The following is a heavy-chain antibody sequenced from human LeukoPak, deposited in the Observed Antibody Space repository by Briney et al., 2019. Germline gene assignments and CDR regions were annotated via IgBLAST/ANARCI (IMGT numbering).Heavy chain of an antibody. CDR2: IKQGGSEK. Sequence: GGSLRLSCAASGFTFSSYWMHWVRQAPGKGLEWVANIKQGGSEKYYADSVKGRFTISRDNPKNSLYLQMNSLRAEDTAVYYCATTLTQWLLSNWGQGTLVTVSS. CDR3: ATTLTQWLLSN. D-gene: IGHD6-19*01. V-gene: IGHV3-7*01. CDR1: GFTFSSYW. J-gene: IGHJ4*02.